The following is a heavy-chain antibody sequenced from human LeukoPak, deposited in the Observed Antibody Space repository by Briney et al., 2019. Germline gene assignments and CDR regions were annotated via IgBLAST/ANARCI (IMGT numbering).Heavy chain of an antibody. J-gene: IGHJ6*03. Sequence: GGSLRLSCAASGFTFSSYNMNWVRQAPGKGLEWVSSISSSSTYIYYAESMKGRFTISRDNAKNSLYLQMNSLRAEDTAVYYCARQGAAASGVYYYMDVWGKGTTVTISS. D-gene: IGHD6-13*01. CDR1: GFTFSSYN. CDR3: ARQGAAASGVYYYMDV. CDR2: ISSSSTYI. V-gene: IGHV3-21*01.